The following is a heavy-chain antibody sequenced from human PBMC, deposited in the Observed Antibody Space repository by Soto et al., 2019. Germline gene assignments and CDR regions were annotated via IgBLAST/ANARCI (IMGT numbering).Heavy chain of an antibody. CDR1: GGTFSSYA. CDR2: IIPIFGTA. Sequence: SVKVSCKASGGTFSSYAISWVRQAPGQGLEWMGGIIPIFGTANYAQKFQGRVTITADESTSTAYMELSSLRSEDTAVYYCARGGPIVVVPAAIDPRHPLDYWGQGTLVTVSS. V-gene: IGHV1-69*13. CDR3: ARGGPIVVVPAAIDPRHPLDY. D-gene: IGHD2-2*01. J-gene: IGHJ4*02.